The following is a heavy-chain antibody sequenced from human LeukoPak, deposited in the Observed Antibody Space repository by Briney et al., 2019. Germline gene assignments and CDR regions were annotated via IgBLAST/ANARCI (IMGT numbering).Heavy chain of an antibody. Sequence: GESLKISCKGSGYSFTSYWIGWVRQMPGKGLGWMGILYPGDSDTRYSPSFQGQVTISADKSISTAYLQWSSLKASDTAMYYCARHCSGGSCYLGYGMDVRGQGTTVTVSS. CDR1: GYSFTSYW. CDR2: LYPGDSDT. J-gene: IGHJ6*02. V-gene: IGHV5-51*01. D-gene: IGHD2-15*01. CDR3: ARHCSGGSCYLGYGMDV.